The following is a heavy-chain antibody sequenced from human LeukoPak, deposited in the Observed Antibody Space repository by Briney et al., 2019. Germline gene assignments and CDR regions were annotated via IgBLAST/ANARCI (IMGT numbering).Heavy chain of an antibody. CDR1: GDSVSSYSPA. J-gene: IGHJ3*02. CDR2: TYYRSKWYN. CDR3: ARSGGHDAFDI. Sequence: SQTLSLTCAISGDSVSSYSPAWSWIRQSPSRGLEWLGRTYYRSKWYNDYAVSVKSRITINPDTSKNQFSLQLTSVTPEDTAVYYCARSGGHDAFDIWGQGTMVTVSS. D-gene: IGHD4-23*01. V-gene: IGHV6-1*01.